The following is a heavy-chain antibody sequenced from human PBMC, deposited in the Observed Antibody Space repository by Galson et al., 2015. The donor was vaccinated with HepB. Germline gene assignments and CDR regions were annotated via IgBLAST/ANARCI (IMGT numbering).Heavy chain of an antibody. V-gene: IGHV3-53*04. J-gene: IGHJ2*01. Sequence: SLRLSCAASGFTVSSNYMTWVRQAPGKGLEWVSVIYSGGSTSYADSVKGRFTISRHNSKNTLYLQMNSLRAEDTAVYYCVKDRDGLVGWYFDLWGRGTLVTVSS. CDR1: GFTVSSNY. CDR2: IYSGGST. CDR3: VKDRDGLVGWYFDL. D-gene: IGHD1-26*01.